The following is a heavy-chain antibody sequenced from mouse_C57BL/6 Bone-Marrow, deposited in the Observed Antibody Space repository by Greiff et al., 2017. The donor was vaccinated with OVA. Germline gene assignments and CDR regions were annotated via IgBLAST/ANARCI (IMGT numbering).Heavy chain of an antibody. Sequence: VQLQQSGAELVRPGASVTLSCKASGYTFTDYEMHWVKQTPVHGLEWIGAIDPETGGTAYNQKFKGKAILTADKSSSTAYMELRSLTSEDSAVYYCTRHPCDDYDVAWFAYWGQGTLVTVSA. J-gene: IGHJ3*01. CDR1: GYTFTDYE. V-gene: IGHV1-15*01. CDR3: TRHPCDDYDVAWFAY. CDR2: IDPETGGT. D-gene: IGHD2-4*01.